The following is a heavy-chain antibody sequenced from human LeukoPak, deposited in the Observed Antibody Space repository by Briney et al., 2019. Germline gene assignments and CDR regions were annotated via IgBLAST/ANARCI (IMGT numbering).Heavy chain of an antibody. Sequence: SETLSLTCTVSGGSISSRSYYWGWIRQPPGKGLQWIGSVYYTGSTYYNPSLKSRVTMSVDTSKNQFSLKLTSVTAADTAVYYCARDWGFPGPLWLPPNWFDPWGQGTLVTVSS. CDR3: ARDWGFPGPLWLPPNWFDP. V-gene: IGHV4-39*07. J-gene: IGHJ5*02. CDR1: GGSISSRSYY. D-gene: IGHD5-18*01. CDR2: VYYTGST.